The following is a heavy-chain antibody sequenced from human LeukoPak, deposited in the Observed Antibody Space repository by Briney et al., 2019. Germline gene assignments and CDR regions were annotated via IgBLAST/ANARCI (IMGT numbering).Heavy chain of an antibody. CDR1: GYSFSSND. J-gene: IGHJ4*02. CDR2: MNPNSGNT. Sequence: AASVKVSCKAPGYSFSSNDINWVRQATGQGLEWMGWMNPNSGNTGYAQKFQGRVTMTKNTSISTAYMELSSLRSEDTAVYYCARDQSRGYGFDYWGQGTLVTVSS. V-gene: IGHV1-8*01. CDR3: ARDQSRGYGFDY. D-gene: IGHD5-12*01.